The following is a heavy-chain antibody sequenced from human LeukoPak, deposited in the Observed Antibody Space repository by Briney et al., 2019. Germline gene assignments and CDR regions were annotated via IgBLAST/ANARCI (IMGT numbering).Heavy chain of an antibody. CDR1: GGSISSYY. CDR2: IYYSGST. V-gene: IGHV4-59*12. D-gene: IGHD6-13*01. J-gene: IGHJ5*02. Sequence: PSETLSLTCTVSGGSISSYYWSWIRQPPGKGLEWIGYIYYSGSTNYNPSLKSRVTISVDTSKNQFSLKLSSVTAADTAVYYCARDHSSSWYQNWFDPWGQGTLVTVSS. CDR3: ARDHSSSWYQNWFDP.